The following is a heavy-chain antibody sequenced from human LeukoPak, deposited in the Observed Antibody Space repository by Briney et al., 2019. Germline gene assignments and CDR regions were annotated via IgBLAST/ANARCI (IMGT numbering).Heavy chain of an antibody. J-gene: IGHJ6*02. Sequence: ASVTVSCTASGYTFTSYYMHWVRQAPGQGLEWMGLINPSGGSTSYAQKFQGRVTMTRDTSTSTVYMELSSLRSEDTAVYYCARTYIVVVTAIHYYYYGMDVWGQGTTVTVSS. D-gene: IGHD2-21*02. CDR1: GYTFTSYY. CDR2: INPSGGST. V-gene: IGHV1-46*01. CDR3: ARTYIVVVTAIHYYYYGMDV.